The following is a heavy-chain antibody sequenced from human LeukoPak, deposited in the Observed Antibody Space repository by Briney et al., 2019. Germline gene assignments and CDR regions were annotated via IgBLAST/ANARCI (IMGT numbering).Heavy chain of an antibody. Sequence: GGSLRLSCAASGFNFNNYWMSWLRQAPGKGLEWVANIKDDGSEEYYVDSVKGRFTIVRDNAYNSLYLQMNSLRVEDTAIYFRARFTRRYSGDYWGQGTLVSVSS. CDR1: GFNFNNYW. CDR2: IKDDGSEE. D-gene: IGHD1-26*01. J-gene: IGHJ4*02. V-gene: IGHV3-7*03. CDR3: ARFTRRYSGDY.